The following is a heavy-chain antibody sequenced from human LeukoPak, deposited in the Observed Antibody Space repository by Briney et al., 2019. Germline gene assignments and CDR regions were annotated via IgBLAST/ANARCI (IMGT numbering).Heavy chain of an antibody. D-gene: IGHD5-18*01. V-gene: IGHV3-21*01. CDR2: ISSTSSYI. CDR1: GFTFSSYA. CDR3: ARGQLWQTGWFDP. Sequence: GGSLRLSCAASGFTFSSYAMSWVRQAPGKGLEWVSCISSTSSYIYYADSVRGRFTISRDNAKNSLYLQMNSLTAEDTAVYYCARGQLWQTGWFDPWGQGTLVTVSS. J-gene: IGHJ5*02.